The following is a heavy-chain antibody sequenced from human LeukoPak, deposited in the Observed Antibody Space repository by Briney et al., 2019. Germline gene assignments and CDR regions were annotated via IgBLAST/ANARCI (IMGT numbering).Heavy chain of an antibody. CDR2: IGTLGDT. CDR1: GFTFSTYD. J-gene: IGHJ4*02. Sequence: GGSLRLSCAASGFTFSTYDIHWVRQVPGYGLEWVSGIGTLGDTYYLGSVKGRFTISRENAKNSLYLQMNSLRAGDTAVYYCARGRSFNYNDNRAHYPYWGQGTVVTVSS. V-gene: IGHV3-13*01. CDR3: ARGRSFNYNDNRAHYPY. D-gene: IGHD3-22*01.